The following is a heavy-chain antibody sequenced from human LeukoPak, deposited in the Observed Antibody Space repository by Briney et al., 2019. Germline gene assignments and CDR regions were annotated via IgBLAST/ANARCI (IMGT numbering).Heavy chain of an antibody. CDR1: GFDFNKYS. Sequence: GGSLRLSCAASGFDFNKYSMNWVRQAPRKGLEWVSGIAWNSGSIGYADSVKGRFTLSRDNPKNPLFLQMNSLTDEDTAYYYCVRGLDRFTRNYFDYWGQGTLVTVSS. D-gene: IGHD3/OR15-3a*01. CDR3: VRGLDRFTRNYFDY. V-gene: IGHV3-20*04. J-gene: IGHJ4*02. CDR2: IAWNSGSI.